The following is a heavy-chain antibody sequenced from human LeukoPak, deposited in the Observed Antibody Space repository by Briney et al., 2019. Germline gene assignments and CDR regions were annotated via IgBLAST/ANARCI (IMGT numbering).Heavy chain of an antibody. Sequence: PSETLSLTCGVSGGSITTRDCWCWVRQPPGEGLEWIGEICLDGRIHYTASLKSRVSISMDRSKAQLSLNLISVTAADTAMYFCASQGGLRNDFWGQGILVTVSS. J-gene: IGHJ4*02. CDR1: GGSITTRDC. D-gene: IGHD2-15*01. CDR3: ASQGGLRNDF. V-gene: IGHV4-4*02. CDR2: ICLDGRI.